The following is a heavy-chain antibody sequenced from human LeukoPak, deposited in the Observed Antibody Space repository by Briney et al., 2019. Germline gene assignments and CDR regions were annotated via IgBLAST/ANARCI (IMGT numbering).Heavy chain of an antibody. CDR1: GDSISNFY. J-gene: IGHJ5*01. CDR2: IHYSGSS. CDR3: ALAPNSNWFDF. Sequence: PSETLSLTCTVSGDSISNFYWNWIRQSPVKGLEWIGNIHYSGSSVYNPSLKSRGTISIDTSRKQFFLKLNSVTAADTAVYFCALAPNSNWFDFWGPGTLVTVSS. D-gene: IGHD2-8*01. V-gene: IGHV4-59*03.